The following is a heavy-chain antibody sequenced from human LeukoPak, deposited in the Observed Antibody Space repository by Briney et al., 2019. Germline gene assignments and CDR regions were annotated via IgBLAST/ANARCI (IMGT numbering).Heavy chain of an antibody. D-gene: IGHD3-22*01. CDR1: GGSISSYY. V-gene: IGHV4-59*01. CDR2: IYYSGST. J-gene: IGHJ4*02. CDR3: ARTYYYDSSGPCLDY. Sequence: SETLSLTCTVSGGSISSYYWSWIRQPPGKGLEWIGYIYYSGSTNYNPSLKSRVTISVDTSKNQFSLRLSSVTAADTAVYYCARTYYYDSSGPCLDYWDQGTLVTVSS.